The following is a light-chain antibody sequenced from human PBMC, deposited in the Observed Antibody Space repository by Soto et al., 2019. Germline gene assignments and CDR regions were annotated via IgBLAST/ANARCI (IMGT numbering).Light chain of an antibody. Sequence: DLELTQSPSFLSSSVRDRVPITCRASQATRSYLVWYQQKPGKATKLLIYAASTLQSGVPSRLSGSGSGTDFTLTISSLQPEDFATYYCQQSYSSLTFGQGTRLEIK. CDR2: AAS. V-gene: IGKV1-39*01. J-gene: IGKJ5*01. CDR3: QQSYSSLT. CDR1: QATRSY.